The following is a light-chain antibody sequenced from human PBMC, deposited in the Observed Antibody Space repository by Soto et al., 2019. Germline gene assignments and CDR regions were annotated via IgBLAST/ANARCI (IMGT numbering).Light chain of an antibody. Sequence: DIVLTQSPGTLSLSPGERATLSCCASQSLSTDSLAWYQQKPGQPPRHLIYGASSRATGIPDRFSGSGSGTDFTLTISRLEPEDFAVYYCQQYGSSPSTFGQGTKLEIK. CDR1: QSLSTDS. CDR2: GAS. J-gene: IGKJ2*01. V-gene: IGKV3-20*01. CDR3: QQYGSSPST.